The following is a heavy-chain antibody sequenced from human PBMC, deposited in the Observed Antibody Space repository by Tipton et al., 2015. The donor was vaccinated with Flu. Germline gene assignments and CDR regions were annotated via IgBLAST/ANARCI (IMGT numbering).Heavy chain of an antibody. J-gene: IGHJ6*02. V-gene: IGHV4-61*02. CDR3: ARAESSLWAGHYYGLDV. CDR1: GGSINSGSFY. CDR2: IHTSGTT. Sequence: TLSLTCTVSGGSINSGSFYWIWIRQPAGKGLEWIGRIHTSGTTYYKPSLKSRVTISLDTSKNHFSLRLTSVTAADTALYFCARAESSLWAGHYYGLDVWGQGTTVTVSS. D-gene: IGHD6-19*01.